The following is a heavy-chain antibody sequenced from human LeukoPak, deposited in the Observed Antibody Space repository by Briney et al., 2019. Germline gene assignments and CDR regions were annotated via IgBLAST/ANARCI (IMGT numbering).Heavy chain of an antibody. CDR1: GYNFTTYW. CDR3: ARLSGTYFEEFDY. Sequence: GESLKISCKGSGYNFTTYWIGWVRQMPGKGLEWMGIIYSPSFQGQVTISADKSISTAYLQWSSLKASDTAMYFCARLSGTYFEEFDYWGQGTLVTVS. D-gene: IGHD1-26*01. J-gene: IGHJ4*02. CDR2: IY. V-gene: IGHV5-51*01.